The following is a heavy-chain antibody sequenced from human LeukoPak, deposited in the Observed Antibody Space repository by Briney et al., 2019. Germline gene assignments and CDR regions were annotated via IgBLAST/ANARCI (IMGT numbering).Heavy chain of an antibody. CDR1: GFTFSSYS. CDR2: ISSSSSYI. Sequence: GGSLRLSCAASGFTFSSYSMNWVRQAPGKGLEWVSSISSSSSYIYYADSVKGRFTISRDNAKNSLYLRMNSLRAEDMAVYYCARGLSWDYYDMSQPSAYWGQGTLVTVSS. D-gene: IGHD3-22*01. CDR3: ARGLSWDYYDMSQPSAY. J-gene: IGHJ4*02. V-gene: IGHV3-21*01.